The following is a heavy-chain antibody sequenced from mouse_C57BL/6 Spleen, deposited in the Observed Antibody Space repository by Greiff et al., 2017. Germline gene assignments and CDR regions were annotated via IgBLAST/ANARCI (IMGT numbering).Heavy chain of an antibody. J-gene: IGHJ2*01. CDR1: GYTFTSYW. CDR3: ARGSSGYVLDD. CDR2: IDPSDSYT. V-gene: IGHV1-69*01. D-gene: IGHD3-2*02. Sequence: QVQLQQPGAELVMPGASVKLSCKASGYTFTSYWMHWVKQRPGQGLEWIGEIDPSDSYTNYNQKFKGKSTLTVDKSSSTAYMQLSSLASEDSAVYYCARGSSGYVLDDWGQGTTLTVSS.